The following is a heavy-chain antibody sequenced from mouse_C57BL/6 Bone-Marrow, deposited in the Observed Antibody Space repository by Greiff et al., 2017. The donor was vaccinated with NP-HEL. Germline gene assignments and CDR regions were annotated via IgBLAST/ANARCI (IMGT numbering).Heavy chain of an antibody. CDR1: GYTFTSYG. CDR3: ALYYDYVDN. J-gene: IGHJ2*01. Sequence: QVQLKQSGAELARPGASVKLSCKASGYTFTSYGISWVKQRTGQGLEWIGEIYPRSGNTYYNEKFKGKATLTADKSSSTAYMELRSLTSEDSAVYFCALYYDYVDNWGQGTTLTVSS. V-gene: IGHV1-81*01. CDR2: IYPRSGNT. D-gene: IGHD2-4*01.